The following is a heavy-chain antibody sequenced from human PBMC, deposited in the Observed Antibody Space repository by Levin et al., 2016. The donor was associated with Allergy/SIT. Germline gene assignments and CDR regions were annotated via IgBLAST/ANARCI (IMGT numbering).Heavy chain of an antibody. D-gene: IGHD2-2*01. CDR1: GFIFSSYA. CDR2: ISGSGGIT. V-gene: IGHV3-23*01. J-gene: IGHJ4*02. CDR3: AKVPGPIRYYFDN. Sequence: GGSLRLSCAASGFIFSSYAMSWVRQAPGKGLEWVAGISGSGGITYYADSAKGRFTISRDNSKNTLYLQMNSLRAEDTAIYYCAKVPGPIRYYFDNWGQGTLVTVSS.